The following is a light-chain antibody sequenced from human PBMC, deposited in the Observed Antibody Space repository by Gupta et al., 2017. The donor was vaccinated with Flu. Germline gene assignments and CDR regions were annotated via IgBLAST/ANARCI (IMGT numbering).Light chain of an antibody. J-gene: IGLJ3*02. V-gene: IGLV4-69*01. CDR2: VDSDGRH. Sequence: ASVKPTCILSSGHINYAIAWHQQHPENGPRFLMKVDSDGRHTKGVGIPDRFSGSSSGAQRYLSIASLQSEDEADYYGQTWGPWVFGGGTKLTVL. CDR1: SGHINYA. CDR3: QTWGPWV.